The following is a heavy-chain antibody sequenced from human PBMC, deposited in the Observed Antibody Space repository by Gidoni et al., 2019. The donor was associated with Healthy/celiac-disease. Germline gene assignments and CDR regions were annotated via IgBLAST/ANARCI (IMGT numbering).Heavy chain of an antibody. CDR3: AMYSPRGGKYFDY. Sequence: EVQLVQSGAEVKKPGESLKISCKGSGYSFTSYWIGWGRQMRGKGLEWLGIIYPGDSDTRYSPSFQGQVTISADKAISTAYLQWSSLKAADTAMYYCAMYSPRGGKYFDYWGQGTLVTVSS. CDR1: GYSFTSYW. CDR2: IYPGDSDT. D-gene: IGHD6-13*01. V-gene: IGHV5-51*01. J-gene: IGHJ4*02.